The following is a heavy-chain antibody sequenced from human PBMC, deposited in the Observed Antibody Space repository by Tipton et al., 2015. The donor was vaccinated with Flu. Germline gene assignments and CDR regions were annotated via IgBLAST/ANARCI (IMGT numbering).Heavy chain of an antibody. CDR1: GYSFTSYW. Sequence: QLVQSGAEVKKPGESLKISCKGSGYSFTSYWIGWVRQMPGKGLEWMGIIYPGDSDTRYSPSFQGQVTISADKSISTAYLQWSSLKAPDTAMYYCARDYLGYTVYYGMDVWGQGTTVTVSS. CDR2: IYPGDSDT. J-gene: IGHJ6*02. V-gene: IGHV5-51*01. D-gene: IGHD3-16*02. CDR3: ARDYLGYTVYYGMDV.